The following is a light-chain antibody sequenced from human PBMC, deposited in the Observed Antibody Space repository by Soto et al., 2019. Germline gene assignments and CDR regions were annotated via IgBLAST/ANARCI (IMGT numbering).Light chain of an antibody. J-gene: IGKJ4*01. CDR1: QSISAW. CDR3: QQYNSFPLT. CDR2: DAS. Sequence: DIPMTPSPSTLSASVGDRITITCRARQSISAWLAWYQQKPGKVPKLLIYDASSLKSGVPSRFSGRRSGTDFTLTINSLQPDDFASYYCQQYNSFPLTFGGGTKVDIK. V-gene: IGKV1-5*01.